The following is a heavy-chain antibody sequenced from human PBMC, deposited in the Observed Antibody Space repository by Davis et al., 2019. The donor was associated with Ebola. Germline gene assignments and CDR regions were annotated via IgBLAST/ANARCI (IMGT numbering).Heavy chain of an antibody. Sequence: GGSLRLSCAASGFTVSSNYMSWVRQAPGKGLEWVSVIYSGGSTYYADSVKGRFTISRDNSKNTLYLQMNSLRAEDTAVYYCAREDSGSPFDYWGQGTLVTVSS. V-gene: IGHV3-66*01. CDR3: AREDSGSPFDY. J-gene: IGHJ4*02. CDR2: IYSGGST. CDR1: GFTVSSNY. D-gene: IGHD1-26*01.